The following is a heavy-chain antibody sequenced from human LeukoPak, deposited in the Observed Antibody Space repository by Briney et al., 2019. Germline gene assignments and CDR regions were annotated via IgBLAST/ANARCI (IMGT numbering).Heavy chain of an antibody. CDR3: VRDPDALDF. Sequence: GGSLRLSCAASGFTFSGYTNWVRQAPGKGLEWVAYIRSSGSPIYYADSVKGRFTISRDNAKNSLYLQMNSLRDEDTAVYYCVRDPDALDFWGQGTPVTVSS. J-gene: IGHJ4*02. V-gene: IGHV3-48*02. CDR2: IRSSGSPI. CDR1: GFTFSGY.